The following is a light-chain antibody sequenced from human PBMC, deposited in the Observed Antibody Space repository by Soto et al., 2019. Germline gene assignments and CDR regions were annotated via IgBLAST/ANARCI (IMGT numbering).Light chain of an antibody. CDR3: QEYNYYST. Sequence: DIQMTQSPSTLPSSIGDRVTITCRASHSLNGRLAWYRRRPGHAPDLVLYDVSILETGVRSRFSGTGSETEFTLSIRGLLPDDFATDYCQEYNYYSTLGTRTTVAIK. CDR2: DVS. V-gene: IGKV1-5*01. J-gene: IGKJ1*01. CDR1: HSLNGR.